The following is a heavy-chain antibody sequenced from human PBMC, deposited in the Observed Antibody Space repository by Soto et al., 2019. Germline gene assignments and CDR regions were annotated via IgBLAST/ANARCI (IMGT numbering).Heavy chain of an antibody. CDR1: GGTFSSYA. J-gene: IGHJ6*02. CDR3: AREFLGYCTNGVCYTKYYYYYYGMDV. CDR2: IIHIFGTA. V-gene: IGHV1-69*06. D-gene: IGHD2-8*01. Sequence: QVQLVQSGAEVKKPGSSVKVSCKASGGTFSSYAISWVRQAPGQGLEWMGGIIHIFGTANYAQKIQGRVTITADKYTSTAYMELSSLRSEDTAVYYCAREFLGYCTNGVCYTKYYYYYYGMDVWGQGTTVTVSS.